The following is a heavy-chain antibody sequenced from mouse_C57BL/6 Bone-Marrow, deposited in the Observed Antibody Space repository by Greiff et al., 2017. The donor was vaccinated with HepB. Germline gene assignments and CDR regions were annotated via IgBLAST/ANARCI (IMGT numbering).Heavy chain of an antibody. CDR1: GYAFSSYW. CDR2: IYPGDGDT. D-gene: IGHD1-1*01. J-gene: IGHJ2*01. V-gene: IGHV1-80*01. Sequence: QVQLQQSGAELVKPGASVKISCKASGYAFSSYWMNWVKQRPGKGLEWIGQIYPGDGDTNYNGKFKGKATLTADKSSSTAYMQLSSLTSEDSAVYFCARKLDYYGSSYVYWGQGTTLTVSS. CDR3: ARKLDYYGSSYVY.